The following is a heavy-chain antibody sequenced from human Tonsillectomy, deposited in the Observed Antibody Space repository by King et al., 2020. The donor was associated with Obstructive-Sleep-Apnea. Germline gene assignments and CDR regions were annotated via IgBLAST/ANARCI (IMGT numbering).Heavy chain of an antibody. CDR1: GGSISSYY. CDR3: ARGYCSGGSCVSYNWFDP. Sequence: VQLQESGPGLVKPSETLSLTCTVSGGSISSYYWSWIRQPAGKGLEWIGRIYTSGSTNYNPSLKSGATMSVDTSKNQFSLKRSSVPAADTAVYYCARGYCSGGSCVSYNWFDPWGQGTLVTVSS. CDR2: IYTSGST. V-gene: IGHV4-4*07. D-gene: IGHD2-15*01. J-gene: IGHJ5*02.